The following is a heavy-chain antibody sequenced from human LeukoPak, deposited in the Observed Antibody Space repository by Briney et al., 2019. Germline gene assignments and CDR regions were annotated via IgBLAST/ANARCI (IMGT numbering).Heavy chain of an antibody. CDR2: ISGSGGST. CDR3: AKDGGYGSGSYYF. J-gene: IGHJ4*02. D-gene: IGHD3-10*01. V-gene: IGHV3-23*01. Sequence: GGSLRLSCAASGFTFSSYAMSWVRQAPGKGLEWVSAISGSGGSTYYADSVKGRFTISRDNSKNTLYLQMNSLRAEDTAVHYCAKDGGYGSGSYYFWGQGTLVTVSS. CDR1: GFTFSSYA.